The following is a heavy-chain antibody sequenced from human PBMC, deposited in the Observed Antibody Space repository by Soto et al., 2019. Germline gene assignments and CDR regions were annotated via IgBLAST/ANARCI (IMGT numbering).Heavy chain of an antibody. D-gene: IGHD2-2*01. J-gene: IGHJ5*02. CDR3: ARDSRYWSIVVVPLAANRKYNWFDP. CDR2: IKQDGSEK. V-gene: IGHV3-7*01. Sequence: HPGGSLRLSCAASGFTFSSYWMSWVRQAPGKGLEWVANIKQDGSEKYYVDSVKGRFTISRDNAKNSLYLQMNSLRAEDTAVYYCARDSRYWSIVVVPLAANRKYNWFDPWGQGTLVTVSS. CDR1: GFTFSSYW.